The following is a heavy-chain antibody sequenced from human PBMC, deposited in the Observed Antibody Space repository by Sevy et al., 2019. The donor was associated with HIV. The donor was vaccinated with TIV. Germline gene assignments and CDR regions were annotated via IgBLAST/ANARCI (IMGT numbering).Heavy chain of an antibody. CDR3: ARDRDITFGGGDAFDI. J-gene: IGHJ3*02. D-gene: IGHD3-16*01. CDR1: GGTFDTYS. V-gene: IGHV1-69*13. CDR2: IVPFFGTT. Sequence: SVKVSCKASGGTFDTYSISWLRQAPGQGLEWMGVIVPFFGTTKYAQKLQGRVTITADPSTNTAYMELSSLRSEDSAVFYCARDRDITFGGGDAFDIWGQGTMVTVSS.